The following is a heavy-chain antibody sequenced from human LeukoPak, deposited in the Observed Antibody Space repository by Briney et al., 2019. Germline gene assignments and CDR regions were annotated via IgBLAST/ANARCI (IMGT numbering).Heavy chain of an antibody. Sequence: ASVKVSCKVSGYTLTELSMHWVRQAPGKGLEWMGGFDPEDGETIYAQKFQGRVTMTEDTSTDTAYMELSSLRSEDTAVYYCAFLDIYVGNGYYKGYFDYWGQGTLVTVSS. CDR3: AFLDIYVGNGYYKGYFDY. CDR2: FDPEDGET. D-gene: IGHD3-22*01. V-gene: IGHV1-24*01. J-gene: IGHJ4*02. CDR1: GYTLTELS.